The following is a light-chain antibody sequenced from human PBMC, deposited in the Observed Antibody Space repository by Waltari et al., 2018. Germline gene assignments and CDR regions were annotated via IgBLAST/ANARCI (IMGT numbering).Light chain of an antibody. J-gene: IGLJ3*02. V-gene: IGLV1-44*01. CDR3: AAWDDSLNGWV. CDR2: NDE. Sequence: QSFLTQPPPASGTPGQRVPIPFSGSRSNIGSNSVNWYQQRPGAAPKLLIYNDEHRPSGVPDRFSGSKSGTSASLAISGLQSEDEADYYCAAWDDSLNGWVFGGGTKLTVL. CDR1: RSNIGSNS.